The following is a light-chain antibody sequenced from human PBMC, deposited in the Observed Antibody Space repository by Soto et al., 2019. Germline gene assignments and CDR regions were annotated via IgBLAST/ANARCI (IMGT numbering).Light chain of an antibody. CDR3: AAWDDSLNGVV. J-gene: IGLJ2*01. V-gene: IGLV1-44*01. CDR2: INN. CDR1: SSNIGSHT. Sequence: QAVVTQPPSASGTPGQRVTISCSGSSSNIGSHTVNWYQQLPGTAPKLLIYINNQRPSGVPDRFSGSKSGTSASLAISGLQSEDEADYYCAAWDDSLNGVVFGGGTKLTVL.